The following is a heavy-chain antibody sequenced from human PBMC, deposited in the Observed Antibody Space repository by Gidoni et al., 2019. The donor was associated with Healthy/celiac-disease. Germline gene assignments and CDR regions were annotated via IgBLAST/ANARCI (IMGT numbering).Heavy chain of an antibody. D-gene: IGHD1-26*01. Sequence: EVQLLESGGGLVQPGGYLRLSCAASGFTFSSYAMSWVRQAPGKGLEWVSAISGSGGSTYYADSVKGRFTISRDNSKNTLYLQMNSLRAEDTAVYYCASVPRGSQEWYFDLWGRGTLVTVSS. CDR3: ASVPRGSQEWYFDL. CDR1: GFTFSSYA. CDR2: ISGSGGST. V-gene: IGHV3-23*01. J-gene: IGHJ2*01.